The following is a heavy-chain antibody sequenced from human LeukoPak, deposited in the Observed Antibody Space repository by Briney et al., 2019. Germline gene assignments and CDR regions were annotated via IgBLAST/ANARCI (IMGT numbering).Heavy chain of an antibody. CDR3: VRGDSRDY. Sequence: GGSLRLSCAASGFTFSTYTMNWVRQAPGKGLEWVSSIPASGTYSHHADSVKGRCTISRENAKNSLYLDMDNLRAENTAVYYCVRGDSRDYWGQGTLVTVSS. CDR2: IPASGTYS. V-gene: IGHV3-21*01. D-gene: IGHD6-13*01. J-gene: IGHJ4*02. CDR1: GFTFSTYT.